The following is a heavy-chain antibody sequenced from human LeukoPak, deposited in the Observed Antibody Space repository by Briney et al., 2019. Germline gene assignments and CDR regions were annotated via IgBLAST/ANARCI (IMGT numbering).Heavy chain of an antibody. CDR2: ISSSSSTI. J-gene: IGHJ4*02. D-gene: IGHD2-15*01. V-gene: IGHV3-48*01. CDR3: ARDNQYCSGGSCYPGFFDY. CDR1: GFTFSNYS. Sequence: GGSLRLSCAASGFTFSNYSMNWVRQAPGKGLEWVSYISSSSSTIYYADSVKGRFTISRDNAKNSLYLQMNSLRAEDTAVYYCARDNQYCSGGSCYPGFFDYWGQGTLVTVSS.